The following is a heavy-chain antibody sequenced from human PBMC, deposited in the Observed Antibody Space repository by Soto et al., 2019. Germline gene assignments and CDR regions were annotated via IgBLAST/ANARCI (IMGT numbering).Heavy chain of an antibody. CDR1: GDSFAVYW. D-gene: IGHD3-22*01. Sequence: PGVSMTSSCEGAGDSFAVYWFTWVRQPPGKGLEWMGRIDPSDSQTYYSPSFRGHVTISVTKSITTVFLQWSSLRASDTAMYYCARQIYDSDTGPNFQYYFDSWGQGTPVTVSS. CDR2: IDPSDSQT. CDR3: ARQIYDSDTGPNFQYYFDS. J-gene: IGHJ4*02. V-gene: IGHV5-10-1*01.